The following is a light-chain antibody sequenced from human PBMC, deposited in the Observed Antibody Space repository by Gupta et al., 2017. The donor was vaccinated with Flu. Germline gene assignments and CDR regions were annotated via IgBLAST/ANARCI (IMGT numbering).Light chain of an antibody. Sequence: SLELTQPPFVSVSPGQTASISCSGDGLGSKYASWYQQKPGQSPVLVIYHDVKRPSGIPERFSAPNSGNTATLTISGTQAVDEADYYCQAWDNNFYAFGSGTHLTVL. CDR3: QAWDNNFYA. J-gene: IGLJ1*01. V-gene: IGLV3-1*01. CDR1: GLGSKY. CDR2: HDV.